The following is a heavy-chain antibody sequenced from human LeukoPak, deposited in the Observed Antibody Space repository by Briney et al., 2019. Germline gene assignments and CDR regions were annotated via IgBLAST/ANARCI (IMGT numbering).Heavy chain of an antibody. D-gene: IGHD1-26*01. J-gene: IGHJ5*02. Sequence: SETLSLTCAVYGGSFSGYYWSWIRQPPGKGLEWIGEINHSGSTNYNPSLKSRVTISVDTSKNQFSLKLSSVTAADTAVYYCARGPWRIVGAVGAGYWFDPWGQGTLATVSS. V-gene: IGHV4-34*01. CDR3: ARGPWRIVGAVGAGYWFDP. CDR1: GGSFSGYY. CDR2: INHSGST.